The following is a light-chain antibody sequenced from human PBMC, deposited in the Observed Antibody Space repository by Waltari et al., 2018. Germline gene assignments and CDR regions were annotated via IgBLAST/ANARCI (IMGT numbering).Light chain of an antibody. V-gene: IGLV4-69*01. CDR2: VNSDGSH. J-gene: IGLJ3*02. CDR1: SGHSSNV. Sequence: QLVLTQSPSASASLGASVKLTCTLSSGHSSNVIASLQAQPGKGPLYLMKVNSDGSHSKGDEIPDRFSGSSSGAERYLTISSLQSEDEADYYCQTGGHGTWVFGGGTKLTVL. CDR3: QTGGHGTWV.